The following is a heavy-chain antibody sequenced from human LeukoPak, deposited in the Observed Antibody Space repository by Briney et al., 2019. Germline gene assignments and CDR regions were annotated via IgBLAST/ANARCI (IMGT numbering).Heavy chain of an antibody. J-gene: IGHJ4*02. D-gene: IGHD3-22*01. CDR1: GYTFTGYY. V-gene: IGHV1-2*04. CDR3: ASEPYYYDSSGYYSHQYYFDY. CDR2: INPNSGGT. Sequence: ASVKVSCKASGYTFTGYYMHWVRQAPGQGLEWMGWINPNSGGTNYAQKFQGWVTMTRDTSISTAYMELSRLRSDDTAVYYCASEPYYYDSSGYYSHQYYFDYWGQGTLVTVSS.